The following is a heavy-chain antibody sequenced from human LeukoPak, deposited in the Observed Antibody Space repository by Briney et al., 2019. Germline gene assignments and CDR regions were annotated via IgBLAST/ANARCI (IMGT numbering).Heavy chain of an antibody. V-gene: IGHV4-34*01. CDR3: ARGRYSSSWYGY. Sequence: SETLSLTCAVYGGSFSGYYWSWIRQPPGKGLEWIGEINHSGGTNYNPSLKSRVTISVDTSKNQFSLKLSSVTAADTAVYYCARGRYSSSWYGYWGQGTLVTVSS. D-gene: IGHD6-13*01. J-gene: IGHJ4*02. CDR2: INHSGGT. CDR1: GGSFSGYY.